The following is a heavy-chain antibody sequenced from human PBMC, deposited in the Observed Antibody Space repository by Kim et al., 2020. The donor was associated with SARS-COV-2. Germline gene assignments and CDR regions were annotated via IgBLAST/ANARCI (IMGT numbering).Heavy chain of an antibody. V-gene: IGHV4-34*01. CDR3: ARGGGAAAAFDY. Sequence: NYNPSLKRRVTISVDASKNQFSLKLSSVTAADTAVYYCARGGGAAAAFDYWGQGTLVTVSS. D-gene: IGHD6-13*01. J-gene: IGHJ4*02.